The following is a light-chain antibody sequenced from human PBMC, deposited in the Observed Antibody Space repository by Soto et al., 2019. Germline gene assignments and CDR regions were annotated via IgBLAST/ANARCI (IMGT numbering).Light chain of an antibody. V-gene: IGKV1D-12*01. CDR1: QDIAAY. Sequence: DIQMTQSPSSLSASVGDRVTITCRASQDIAAYLAWYQHKPGRAPELLIHAASSLQSGVPSRFSGSGSGTDFTLTINSLQTEDFATYYCQQAYSFPITVGQGTRLEIK. CDR3: QQAYSFPIT. CDR2: AAS. J-gene: IGKJ5*01.